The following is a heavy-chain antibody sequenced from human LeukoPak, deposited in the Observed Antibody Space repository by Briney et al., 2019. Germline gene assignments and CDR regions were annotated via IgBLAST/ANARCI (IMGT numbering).Heavy chain of an antibody. J-gene: IGHJ4*02. V-gene: IGHV3-30*03. Sequence: GRSLRLSCAASGFTFSSYGMHWVRQAPGKGLEWVAVISYDGSNKYYADSVKGRFTISRDNSKNTLYLQMNSLRAEDTAVYYCAPGGDYTFFDYWGQGTLVTVSS. CDR3: APGGDYTFFDY. D-gene: IGHD4-17*01. CDR2: ISYDGSNK. CDR1: GFTFSSYG.